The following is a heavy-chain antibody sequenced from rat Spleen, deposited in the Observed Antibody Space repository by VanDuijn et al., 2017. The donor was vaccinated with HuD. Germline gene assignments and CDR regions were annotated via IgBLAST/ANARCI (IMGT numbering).Heavy chain of an antibody. CDR3: ARSDGTHYYLPFAN. J-gene: IGHJ3*01. V-gene: IGHV3-3*01. D-gene: IGHD1-12*02. CDR1: GHSISSSYR. CDR2: VNSAGST. Sequence: EVQLQESGPGLVKPSQSLSLTCSVTGHSISSSYRWNWIRKFPGNKLEWMGYVNSAGSTNYNPPLEIRISITRDTCKNQFFLQVNSVTSEDTATYYCARSDGTHYYLPFANWGQGTLVTVSS.